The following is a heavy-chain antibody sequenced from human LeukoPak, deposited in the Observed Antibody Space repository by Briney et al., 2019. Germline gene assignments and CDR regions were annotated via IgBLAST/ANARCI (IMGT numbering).Heavy chain of an antibody. CDR3: ARQGYTASYYFLDS. V-gene: IGHV4-4*07. J-gene: IGHJ4*02. CDR1: GDFIRSYW. D-gene: IGHD1-26*01. CDR2: IYATGST. Sequence: SETLSLTCDVSGDFIRSYWWGWVRQPAGKGLEWIGRIYATGSTKFNPSLKSRLTMSMDTSTNQFSLKLTSVTAADTAVYFCARQGYTASYYFLDSWSQGILVTVSS.